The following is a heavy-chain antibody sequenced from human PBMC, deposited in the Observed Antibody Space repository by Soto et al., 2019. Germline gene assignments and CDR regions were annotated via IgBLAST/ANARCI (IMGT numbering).Heavy chain of an antibody. CDR1: GFTFSIYS. Sequence: EVQLVESGGGVGKPGGSLRLYCAASGFTFSIYSMNWVRQAPGKGLEWVSAISSSSSYIYYADSVKGRYTISRDNAKKSQYLPINSLRAQDTAVYYCARDGLVDYYYYGMDVWGQGTTVTVSS. J-gene: IGHJ6*02. CDR2: ISSSSSYI. D-gene: IGHD3-3*01. V-gene: IGHV3-21*01. CDR3: ARDGLVDYYYYGMDV.